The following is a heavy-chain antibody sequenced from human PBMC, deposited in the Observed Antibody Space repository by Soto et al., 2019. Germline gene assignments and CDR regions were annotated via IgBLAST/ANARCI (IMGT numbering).Heavy chain of an antibody. CDR2: FDPEDGET. V-gene: IGHV1-24*01. D-gene: IGHD2-15*01. J-gene: IGHJ4*02. CDR1: GYTLTELS. CDR3: ATRRNGYCSGGSCYSLGSDY. Sequence: QLVQSGAEVKKPGASVKVSCKVSGYTLTELSMHWVRQAPGKGLEWMGGFDPEDGETIYAQKFQGRVTMAEDTSTDTAYMELSSLRSEDTAVYYCATRRNGYCSGGSCYSLGSDYWGQGTLVTVSS.